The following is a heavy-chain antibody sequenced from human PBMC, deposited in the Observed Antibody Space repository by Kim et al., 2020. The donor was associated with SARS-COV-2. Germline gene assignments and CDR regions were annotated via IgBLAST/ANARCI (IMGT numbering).Heavy chain of an antibody. CDR2: ISSSGSTI. J-gene: IGHJ3*01. CDR1: GFTFSSYE. D-gene: IGHD4-17*01. Sequence: GGSLRLSCAASGFTFSSYEMNWVRQAPGKGLEWVSYISSSGSTIYYADSVKGRFTISRDNAKNSLYLQMNSLRAEDTAVYYCARDLPPYGDYVPSPAWGQGTMVTVSS. V-gene: IGHV3-48*03. CDR3: ARDLPPYGDYVPSPA.